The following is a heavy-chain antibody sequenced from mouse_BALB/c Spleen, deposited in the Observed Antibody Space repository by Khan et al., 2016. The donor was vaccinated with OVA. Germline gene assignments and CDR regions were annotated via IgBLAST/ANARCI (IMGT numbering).Heavy chain of an antibody. Sequence: DLVKPGNSVKLYCKASGYTFTSYWINWIKQRPGPGLSGLGRIGPGSSNTYYNEMFTGKAALTVDTSSSTDYSQLSSLSSEESAVYCCARENYYGRSCDAMDYWGQGTAVTVSS. J-gene: IGHJ4*01. CDR1: GYTFTSYW. D-gene: IGHD1-1*01. V-gene: IGHV1S41*01. CDR2: IGPGSSNT. CDR3: ARENYYGRSCDAMDY.